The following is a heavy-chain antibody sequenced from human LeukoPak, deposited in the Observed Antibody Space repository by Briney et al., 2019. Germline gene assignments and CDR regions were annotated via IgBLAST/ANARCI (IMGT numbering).Heavy chain of an antibody. D-gene: IGHD3-3*01. CDR2: IYYSGST. V-gene: IGHV4-31*03. J-gene: IGHJ6*02. Sequence: PSQTLSLTCTVSGGSISSGGYYWTWIRQHPGKGLEWIGYIYYSGSTYYNPSLKSRVTISVDTSKNQFFLKLSSVTATDTAVYYCARESGAFASGYYYYGMDVWGQGTTVTVSS. CDR3: ARESGAFASGYYYYGMDV. CDR1: GGSISSGGYY.